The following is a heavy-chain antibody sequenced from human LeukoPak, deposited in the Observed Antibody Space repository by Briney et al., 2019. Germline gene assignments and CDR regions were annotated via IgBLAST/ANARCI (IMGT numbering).Heavy chain of an antibody. J-gene: IGHJ4*02. CDR1: GFTFSSYG. Sequence: GGSLRLSCAASGFTFSSYGMHWVRQAPGKGLEWVGRIRNKANSYTTEYAASVKGRFTISRDDSKNSLYLQMNSLKTEDTAVYYCALSKAHSSSWYGNYFDYWGQGTLVTVSS. D-gene: IGHD6-13*01. V-gene: IGHV3-72*01. CDR3: ALSKAHSSSWYGNYFDY. CDR2: IRNKANSYTT.